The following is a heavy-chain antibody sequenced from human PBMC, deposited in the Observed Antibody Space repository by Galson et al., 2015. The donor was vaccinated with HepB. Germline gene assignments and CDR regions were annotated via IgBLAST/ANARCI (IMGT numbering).Heavy chain of an antibody. Sequence: SLRLSCAGSGFTFSNYAMHWVRQAPGKGLEWVALISYDGSNIYYADSVKGRFAISRDNYKSTLYLQMNSLRLEDTTIYYCARVFDTYYFDYWGQGTLVTVSS. CDR1: GFTFSNYA. V-gene: IGHV3-30*09. CDR3: ARVFDTYYFDY. J-gene: IGHJ4*02. CDR2: ISYDGSNI.